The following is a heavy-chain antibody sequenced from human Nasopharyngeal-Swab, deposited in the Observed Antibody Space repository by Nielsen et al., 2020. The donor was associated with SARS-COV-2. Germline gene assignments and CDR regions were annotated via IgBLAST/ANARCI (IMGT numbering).Heavy chain of an antibody. J-gene: IGHJ6*02. V-gene: IGHV3-48*04. D-gene: IGHD3-10*01. CDR2: ISSSSSTI. CDR1: GFTFSSYS. Sequence: GESLKISCAASGFTFSSYSMNWVRQAPGKGLEWVSYISSSSSTIYYADSVKGRFTISRDNAKNSLYLQMNSLRAEDTAVYYCARGVTLVRGGFGMDVWGQGTTVTVSS. CDR3: ARGVTLVRGGFGMDV.